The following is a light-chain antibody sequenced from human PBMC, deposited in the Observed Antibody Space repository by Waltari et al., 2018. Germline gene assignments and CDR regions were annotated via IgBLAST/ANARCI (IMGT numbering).Light chain of an antibody. CDR3: QMYVRLPAT. CDR1: QSVGRA. CDR2: DAS. V-gene: IGKV3-20*01. Sequence: SCRASQSVGRALTWYQQRHGQAPRLLIDDASTRATGIPDRFSGGGSGTDFSLTISRLEPEDFAVYYCQMYVRLPATFGQGTKVEI. J-gene: IGKJ1*01.